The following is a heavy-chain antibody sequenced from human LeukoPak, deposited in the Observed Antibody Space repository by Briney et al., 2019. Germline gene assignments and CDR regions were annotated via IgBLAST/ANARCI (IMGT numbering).Heavy chain of an antibody. CDR1: GFTFSSYA. CDR2: IWNDGSNK. V-gene: IGHV3-33*08. J-gene: IGHJ4*02. D-gene: IGHD3-10*01. Sequence: AGMSLRLSCAASGFTFSSYAMHWVRQAPGKGLEWVAVIWNDGSNKYYADSVKGRFTISRDNSKSTLYLQMNSLRAEDTAVYSCARASGPFDYWGQGTLVTVSS. CDR3: ARASGPFDY.